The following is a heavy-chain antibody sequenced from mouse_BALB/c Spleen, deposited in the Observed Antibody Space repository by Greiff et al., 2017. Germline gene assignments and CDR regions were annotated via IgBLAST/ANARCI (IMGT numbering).Heavy chain of an antibody. CDR1: GFTFSSYT. D-gene: IGHD1-1*01. CDR3: ARHPPLTTTPGYFDY. Sequence: DVMLVESGGGLVQPGGSLKLSCAASGFTFSSYTMSWVRQTPEKRLEWVAYISNGGGSTYYPDTVKGRFTISRDNAKNTLYLQMSSLKSEDTAMYYCARHPPLTTTPGYFDYWGQGTTLTVSS. CDR2: ISNGGGST. V-gene: IGHV5-12-2*01. J-gene: IGHJ2*01.